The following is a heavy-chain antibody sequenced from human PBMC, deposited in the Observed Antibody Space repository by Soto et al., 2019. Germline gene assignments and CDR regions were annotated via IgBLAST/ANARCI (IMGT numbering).Heavy chain of an antibody. CDR1: GGTFSSYA. CDR2: IIPIFGTA. V-gene: IGHV1-69*13. CDR3: ARPTRYYYDSSGQSAWFDP. Sequence: SVKVSCKASGGTFSSYAISWVRQAPGQGLDWLGGIIPIFGTANYAQKFQGRVTITADESTSTAYMELSSLRSEDTAVYYCARPTRYYYDSSGQSAWFDPWGQGTLVTVSS. J-gene: IGHJ5*02. D-gene: IGHD3-22*01.